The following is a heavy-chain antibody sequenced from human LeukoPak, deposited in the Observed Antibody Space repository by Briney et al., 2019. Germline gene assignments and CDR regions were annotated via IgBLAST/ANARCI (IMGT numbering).Heavy chain of an antibody. CDR3: AKERADYGDYEYGMDV. CDR2: ISYDGSNK. Sequence: GGSLRLFCAASGFTFSSYGMHWVRQAPGKGLEWVAVISYDGSNKYYADSAKGRFTISRDNSKNTLYLQMNSLRAEDTAVYYCAKERADYGDYEYGMDVWGQGTTVTVSS. D-gene: IGHD4-17*01. J-gene: IGHJ6*02. CDR1: GFTFSSYG. V-gene: IGHV3-30*18.